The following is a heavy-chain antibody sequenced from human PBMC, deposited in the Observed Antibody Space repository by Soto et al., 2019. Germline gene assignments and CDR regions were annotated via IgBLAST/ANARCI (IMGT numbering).Heavy chain of an antibody. CDR2: ISYDGSNK. Sequence: PGGSLRVSCAAAGVTFSSYGMHWVRQAPGKGLEWVAVISYDGSNKYYADSVKGRFTTSRDNSKNTLYLQMNSLRAEDTAVYYCATEVQLWFYYPGTAVRRHGTTVPVSS. CDR3: ATEVQLWFYYPGTAV. J-gene: IGHJ6*02. D-gene: IGHD5-18*01. CDR1: GVTFSSYG. V-gene: IGHV3-30*03.